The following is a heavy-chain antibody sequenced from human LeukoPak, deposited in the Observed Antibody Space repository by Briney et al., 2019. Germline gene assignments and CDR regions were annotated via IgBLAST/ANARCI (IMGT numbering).Heavy chain of an antibody. J-gene: IGHJ5*02. V-gene: IGHV4-59*01. Sequence: SETLSLTCTVSGGSISSYYWSWIRQPPGKGLEWIGYIYYSGSTNYNPSLKSRVTISVDTSKNQFSLKLSSVTAADTAVYYCVTGVLGPENWFDPRGQGTLVTVSS. D-gene: IGHD2-15*01. CDR2: IYYSGST. CDR1: GGSISSYY. CDR3: VTGVLGPENWFDP.